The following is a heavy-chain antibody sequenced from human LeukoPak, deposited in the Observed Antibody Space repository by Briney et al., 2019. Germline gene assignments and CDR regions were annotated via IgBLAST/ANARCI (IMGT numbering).Heavy chain of an antibody. J-gene: IGHJ4*02. CDR2: ISGSGGST. CDR1: GFTFSSYA. CDR3: AREIGGSYYPDY. Sequence: PGGSLRLSCAASGFTFSSYAMSWVRQAPGKGLEWVSAISGSGGSTYYADSVKGRFTISRDNSKNTLYLQMNGLRAEDTAVYYCAREIGGSYYPDYWGQGTLVTVSS. V-gene: IGHV3-23*01. D-gene: IGHD1-26*01.